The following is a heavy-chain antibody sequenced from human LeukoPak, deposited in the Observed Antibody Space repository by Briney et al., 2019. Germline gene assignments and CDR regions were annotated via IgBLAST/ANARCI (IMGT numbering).Heavy chain of an antibody. J-gene: IGHJ5*02. CDR2: ISSSSSYI. Sequence: GGSLRLSCAASGFTFSSYSMNWVREAPGKGLEWVSSISSSSSYIYYADSVKGRFTISRDNAKNSLYLQMNSLRAEDTAVYYCATEVVRGEGDWFDPWGQGTLVTVSS. CDR1: GFTFSSYS. CDR3: ATEVVRGEGDWFDP. D-gene: IGHD3-10*01. V-gene: IGHV3-21*01.